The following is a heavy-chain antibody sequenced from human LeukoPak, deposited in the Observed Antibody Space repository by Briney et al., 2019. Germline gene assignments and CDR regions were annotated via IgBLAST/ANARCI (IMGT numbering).Heavy chain of an antibody. Sequence: SETLSLTCTVSGGSISSSSDYWGWIRQAPGKGLEWIGSIYYHENTYYNSSLKSRVTISVDTSKNQFSLKLNSVTAADTAVYFCARVPANLYSSSWYVNWFDPWGQGTLVTVSS. CDR3: ARVPANLYSSSWYVNWFDP. D-gene: IGHD6-13*01. CDR2: IYYHENT. V-gene: IGHV4-39*01. J-gene: IGHJ5*02. CDR1: GGSISSSSDY.